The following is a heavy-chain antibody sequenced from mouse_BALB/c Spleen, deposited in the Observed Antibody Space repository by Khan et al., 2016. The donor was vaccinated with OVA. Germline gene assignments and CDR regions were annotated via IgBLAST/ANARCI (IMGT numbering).Heavy chain of an antibody. D-gene: IGHD2-14*01. CDR3: ARSLYYSYGYGLDY. CDR1: GYSITSDYA. CDR2: ISSSGSA. V-gene: IGHV3-2*02. Sequence: EVQLLESGPGLVKPSQSLSLTCTVTGYSITSDYAWNWIRQFPGDRLEWMGYISSSGSASYTPSLKSRISITRATSKTQFFLQLKSVNTEDTATYFCARSLYYSYGYGLDYWGRGSSVTVSS. J-gene: IGHJ4*01.